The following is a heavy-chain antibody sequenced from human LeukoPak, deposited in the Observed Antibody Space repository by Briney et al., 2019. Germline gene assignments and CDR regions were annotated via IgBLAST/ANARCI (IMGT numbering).Heavy chain of an antibody. CDR1: GGSISSSSYY. CDR2: IYYSGST. V-gene: IGHV4-39*07. D-gene: IGHD4-17*01. Sequence: SETLSLTCTVSGGSISSSSYYWGWIRQPPGKGLEWIGSIYYSGSTYYNPSLKSRVTISVDTSKNQFSLKLSSVTAADTAVYYCARVGGEDGDYDTNNWFDPWGQGTLVTVSS. J-gene: IGHJ5*02. CDR3: ARVGGEDGDYDTNNWFDP.